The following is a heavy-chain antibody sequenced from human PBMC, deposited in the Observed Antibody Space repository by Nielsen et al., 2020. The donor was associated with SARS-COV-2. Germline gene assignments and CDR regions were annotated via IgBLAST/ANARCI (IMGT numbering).Heavy chain of an antibody. Sequence: GESLKISCVASGFTFSGSAMHWVRQASGKGLEWLGRIRSYANEYATAYAASVKGRFTISRDDSKNTAYLQMNSLKTEDTAVYYCSSTTVAYWGQGTLVTVSS. CDR3: SSTTVAY. J-gene: IGHJ4*02. CDR1: GFTFSGSA. D-gene: IGHD4-23*01. CDR2: IRSYANEYAT. V-gene: IGHV3-73*01.